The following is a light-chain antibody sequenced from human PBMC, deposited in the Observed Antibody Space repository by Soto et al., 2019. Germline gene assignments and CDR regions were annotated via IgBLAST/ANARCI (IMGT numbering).Light chain of an antibody. J-gene: IGLJ3*02. CDR3: AAWDTSLSGGV. CDR2: ENN. Sequence: QSVLTQPPSVSAAPGQKVTISCSGSSSNIGSDFVSWYQQLPGTAPKLLIYENNKRPSGIPDRFSGSKSATSATLGITGLQTGDEADYYCAAWDTSLSGGVFGGGTKVTVL. CDR1: SSNIGSDF. V-gene: IGLV1-51*02.